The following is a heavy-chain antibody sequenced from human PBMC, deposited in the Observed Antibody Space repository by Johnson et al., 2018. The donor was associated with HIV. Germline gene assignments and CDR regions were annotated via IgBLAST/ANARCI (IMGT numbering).Heavy chain of an antibody. CDR2: ISSGGRTI. CDR3: ARYIILYWKAFDI. Sequence: QVQVVESGGGLVKPGGSLRLSCAASGFTFSDYYMSWIRQAPGKGLEWVSYISSGGRTIYYADSVKGRFTISRDNAKNSLYLQMNSLRVEDTAVYYCARYIILYWKAFDIWGQGTMVTVSS. CDR1: GFTFSDYY. D-gene: IGHD1-1*01. J-gene: IGHJ3*02. V-gene: IGHV3-11*04.